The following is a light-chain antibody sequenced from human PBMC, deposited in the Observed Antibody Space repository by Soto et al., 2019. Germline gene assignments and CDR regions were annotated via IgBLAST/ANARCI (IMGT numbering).Light chain of an antibody. CDR1: RGIGSN. V-gene: IGKV3-15*01. Sequence: EVVVTQSPDTLSVSPGERATLSCRASRGIGSNLAWYQQKPGQAPRLLIYGASTRSTGIQARFSGGRSGTEFTLNISSLQSEDFAVYYCQQYNNWPPYTVGQGTELEI. CDR3: QQYNNWPPYT. J-gene: IGKJ2*01. CDR2: GAS.